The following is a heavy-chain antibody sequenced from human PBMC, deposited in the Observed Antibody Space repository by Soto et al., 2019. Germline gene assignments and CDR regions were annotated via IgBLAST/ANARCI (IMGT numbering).Heavy chain of an antibody. D-gene: IGHD6-6*01. CDR1: GYTLTELS. Sequence: ASVKVSCKVSGYTLTELSMHWVRQAPGKGLEWMGGFDPEDGETIYAQKFQGRVTMTEDTPTDTAYMELSSLRSEDTAVYYCATDNPLIAARRFDYWGQGTLVTVSS. V-gene: IGHV1-24*01. CDR2: FDPEDGET. CDR3: ATDNPLIAARRFDY. J-gene: IGHJ4*02.